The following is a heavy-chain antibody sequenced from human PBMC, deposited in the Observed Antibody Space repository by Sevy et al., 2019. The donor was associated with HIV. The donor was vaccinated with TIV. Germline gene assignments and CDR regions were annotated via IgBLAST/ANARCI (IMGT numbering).Heavy chain of an antibody. J-gene: IGHJ6*02. CDR3: ARAPTPYYDFWSGYLPFDYYYGMDV. CDR2: IYYSGST. Sequence: SETLSLTCTVSGGSISSGGYYWSWIRQHPGKGLEWIGYIYYSGSTYYNPSLKSRVTISVDTSKTQFSLKLSSVTAADTAVYYCARAPTPYYDFWSGYLPFDYYYGMDVWGQGTTVTVSS. V-gene: IGHV4-31*03. D-gene: IGHD3-3*01. CDR1: GGSISSGGYY.